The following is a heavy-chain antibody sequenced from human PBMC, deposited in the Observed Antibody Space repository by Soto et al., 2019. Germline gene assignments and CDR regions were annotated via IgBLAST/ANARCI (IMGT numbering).Heavy chain of an antibody. CDR3: ATEGIAVAGFDY. CDR1: GFTFSSYG. D-gene: IGHD6-19*01. V-gene: IGHV3-30*03. Sequence: GGSLRLSCAASGFTFSSYGMHWVRQAPGKGLEWVAVISYDGSNKYYADSVKGRFTISRDNSKNTLYLQMNSLRAEDTAVYYCATEGIAVAGFDYWGQGTLVTVYS. CDR2: ISYDGSNK. J-gene: IGHJ4*02.